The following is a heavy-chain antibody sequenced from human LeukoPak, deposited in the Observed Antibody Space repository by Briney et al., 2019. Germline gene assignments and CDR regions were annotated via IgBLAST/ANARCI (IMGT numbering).Heavy chain of an antibody. D-gene: IGHD3-16*01. CDR2: FHNSGDS. V-gene: IGHV4-59*01. CDR3: TRGGGWLIDY. J-gene: IGHJ4*02. Sequence: PSQTLSPTCTVSDDSLSDYYRGWIRHPPAKGLEWIGYFHNSGDSTCNPSRKSRVSISADTSKNQFSLKLNSLTTADSAVYYGTRGGGWLIDYWGQGILVTVSS. CDR1: DDSLSDYY.